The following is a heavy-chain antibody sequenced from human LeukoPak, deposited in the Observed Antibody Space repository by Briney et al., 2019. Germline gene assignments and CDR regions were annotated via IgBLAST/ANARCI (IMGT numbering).Heavy chain of an antibody. D-gene: IGHD6-13*01. CDR1: GFTFSSYS. J-gene: IGHJ4*02. V-gene: IGHV3-21*01. CDR3: ARDVAAAGYFDY. CDR2: ISSSSSYI. Sequence: GGSLRLSCAASGFTFSSYSMNWVRQAPGKGLEWVSSISSSSSYIYYADSVKGRFTISRDNAKNSLYLQMNSLRAEDTAVYYCARDVAAAGYFDYWGQGTLVTVSS.